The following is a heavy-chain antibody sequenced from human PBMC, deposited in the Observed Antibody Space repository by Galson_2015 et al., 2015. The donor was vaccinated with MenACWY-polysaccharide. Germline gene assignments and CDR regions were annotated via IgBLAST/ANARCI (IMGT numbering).Heavy chain of an antibody. D-gene: IGHD2-15*01. CDR2: ISYDGDNK. J-gene: IGHJ6*02. Sequence: SLRLSCAVSGLIFSDYGFHWVRQAPGKGLEWVAVISYDGDNKYYVDSVKARFTVSRDDFNNTVYLQMNSLRPEDTAVYYCAKDRPLRGLRNYYYEMDVWGQGTTVTVSS. V-gene: IGHV3-30*18. CDR1: GLIFSDYG. CDR3: AKDRPLRGLRNYYYEMDV.